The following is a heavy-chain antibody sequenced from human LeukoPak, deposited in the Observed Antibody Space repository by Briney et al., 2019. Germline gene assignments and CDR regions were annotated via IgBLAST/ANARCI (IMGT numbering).Heavy chain of an antibody. CDR1: GFSFSTFA. J-gene: IGHJ4*02. CDR2: ITSGSKYI. V-gene: IGHV3-21*01. Sequence: GGSLRLSCAGSGFSFSTFAIHWFRQAPGKGLEWVASITSGSKYIFYADSVRGRFTISRDNAENSLFLHMKSLRADDTGVYFCARDEETVAGLNGFDLWGQGTLVTVSS. CDR3: ARDEETVAGLNGFDL. D-gene: IGHD6-19*01.